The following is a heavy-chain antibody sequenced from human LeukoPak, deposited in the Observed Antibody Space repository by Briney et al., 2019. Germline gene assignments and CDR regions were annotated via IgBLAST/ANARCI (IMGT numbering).Heavy chain of an antibody. CDR3: AKGGSYRSQPYFDY. CDR2: ISWNSGSI. V-gene: IGHV3-9*01. Sequence: GGSLRLSCAASGFTFDDYAMHWVRQAPGKGLEWVSGISWNSGSIGYADSVKGRFTISRDNSKNTVYLQMNSLRAEDTAVYYCAKGGSYRSQPYFDYWGQGTPVTVSS. CDR1: GFTFDDYA. J-gene: IGHJ4*02. D-gene: IGHD3-16*02.